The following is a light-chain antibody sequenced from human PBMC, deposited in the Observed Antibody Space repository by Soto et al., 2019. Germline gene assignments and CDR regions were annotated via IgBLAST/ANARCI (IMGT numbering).Light chain of an antibody. J-gene: IGKJ5*01. Sequence: EIVLTQSPGTLSLSPGERATLSCRASQSVSSTYLAWYQQKPGQAPRPLIYGASSRATGIPDRFSGSGSGTYVTLTISRLEPDDFAVYYCQQSGSSPTITFGQGTRLE. V-gene: IGKV3-20*01. CDR1: QSVSSTY. CDR3: QQSGSSPTIT. CDR2: GAS.